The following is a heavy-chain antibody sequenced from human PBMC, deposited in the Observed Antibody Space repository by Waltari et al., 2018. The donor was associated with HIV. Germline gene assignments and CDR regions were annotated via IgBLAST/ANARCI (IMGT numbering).Heavy chain of an antibody. CDR1: GGSISSGGYY. Sequence: QVQLQESGPGLVKPSQTLSLTCTVSGGSISSGGYYWSWIRQHPGKGLEWIGYIYDSGSIYYNPSLKSRVTISRDTSKNQFSLKLNSVTAADTAVYYCARGTTVTNGGLWDYWGQGSLVTVSS. D-gene: IGHD4-17*01. J-gene: IGHJ4*02. CDR2: IYDSGSI. CDR3: ARGTTVTNGGLWDY. V-gene: IGHV4-31*03.